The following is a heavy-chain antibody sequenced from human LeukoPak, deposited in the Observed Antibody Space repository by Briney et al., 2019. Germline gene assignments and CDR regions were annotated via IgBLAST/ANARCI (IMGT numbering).Heavy chain of an antibody. Sequence: PSETLSLTCAVYGGSFSGCYWSWIRQPPGKGLEWIGEINHSGSTNYNPSLKSRVTISVDTSKNQFSLKLSSVTAADTAVYYCARGPWGYYYYGMDVWGQGTTVTVSS. CDR3: ARGPWGYYYYGMDV. J-gene: IGHJ6*02. V-gene: IGHV4-34*01. D-gene: IGHD3-16*01. CDR2: INHSGST. CDR1: GGSFSGCY.